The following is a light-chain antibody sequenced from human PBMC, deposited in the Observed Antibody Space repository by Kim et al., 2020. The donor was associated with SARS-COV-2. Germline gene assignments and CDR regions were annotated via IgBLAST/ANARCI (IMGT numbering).Light chain of an antibody. CDR3: SSYTSSSTLGVV. V-gene: IGLV2-14*03. J-gene: IGLJ2*01. CDR1: SSDVGGYNY. Sequence: QSALTQPASVSGSPGQSITISCTGTSSDVGGYNYVSWYQQHPGKAPKLMIYDVSNRPSGVSNRFSGSKSGNTASLTISRLQAEDEADYYCSSYTSSSTLGVVFGGGTQLTVL. CDR2: DVS.